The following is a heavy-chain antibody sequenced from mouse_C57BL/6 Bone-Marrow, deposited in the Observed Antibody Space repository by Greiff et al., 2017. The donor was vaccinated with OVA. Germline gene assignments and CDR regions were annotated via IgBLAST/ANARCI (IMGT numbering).Heavy chain of an antibody. CDR3: ARSSTMVTPMDY. V-gene: IGHV5-6*01. D-gene: IGHD2-2*01. CDR1: GFTFSSYG. J-gene: IGHJ4*01. CDR2: ISSGGSYT. Sequence: EVQLVESGGDLVKPGGSLKLSCAASGFTFSSYGMSWVRQTPDKRLEWVATISSGGSYTYYPDSVKGRFTISRDNAKNTLYLQMSSLKSDDTAMYYCARSSTMVTPMDYWGQGTSVTVSS.